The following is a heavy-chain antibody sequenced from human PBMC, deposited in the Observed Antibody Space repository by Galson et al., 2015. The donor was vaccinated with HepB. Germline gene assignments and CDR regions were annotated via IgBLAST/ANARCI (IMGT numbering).Heavy chain of an antibody. J-gene: IGHJ3*02. CDR3: AKNYKYYYAHQPAFDI. CDR2: ISGSGGST. V-gene: IGHV3-23*01. D-gene: IGHD3-10*01. CDR1: GFTFSSYA. Sequence: SLRLSCAASGFTFSSYAMSWVRQAPGKGLEWVSAISGSGGSTYYADSVKGRFTISRDNSKNTLYLQMNSLRAEDTAVYYCAKNYKYYYAHQPAFDIWGQGTMVTVSS.